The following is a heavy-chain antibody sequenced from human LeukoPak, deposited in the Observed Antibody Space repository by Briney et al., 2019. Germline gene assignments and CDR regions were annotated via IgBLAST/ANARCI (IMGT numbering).Heavy chain of an antibody. CDR1: GGSISSSSYY. CDR3: ARDTEYYDYVWGSYRYFDY. CDR2: INYSGST. Sequence: PSETLSLTCTVSGGSISSSSYYWGWIRQPPGKGLEWIGSINYSGSTYYNPSLKSRVTISVDTSKNQFSLKLSSVTAADTAVYYCARDTEYYDYVWGSYRYFDYWGQGTLVTVSS. V-gene: IGHV4-39*07. J-gene: IGHJ4*02. D-gene: IGHD3-16*02.